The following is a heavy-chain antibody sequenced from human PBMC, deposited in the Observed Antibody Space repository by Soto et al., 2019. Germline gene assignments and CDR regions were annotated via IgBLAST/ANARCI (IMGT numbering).Heavy chain of an antibody. D-gene: IGHD5-18*01. V-gene: IGHV4-34*01. CDR2: INHSGST. J-gene: IGHJ4*02. CDR3: ARIMRSGYSYGYVDY. CDR1: GGSFSGYY. Sequence: SETLSLTCAVYGGSFSGYYWSWIRQPPGKGLEWIGEINHSGSTNYNPSLKSRVTISVDTSKNQFSLKLSSVTAADTAVYYCARIMRSGYSYGYVDYWGQATLVTVSS.